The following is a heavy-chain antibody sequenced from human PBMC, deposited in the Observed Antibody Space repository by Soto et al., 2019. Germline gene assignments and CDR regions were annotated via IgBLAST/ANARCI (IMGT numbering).Heavy chain of an antibody. V-gene: IGHV4-4*02. J-gene: IGHJ4*02. CDR2: IFYSGSS. CDR1: GDSISINHW. D-gene: IGHD3-9*01. CDR3: ARVRYFDGAYYFDY. Sequence: QVQLHESGPGLVKPSGTLSLTCAVSGDSISINHWWSWVRQPPGKGLEWIGEIFYSGSSNYNPSLESRVTISVDNSKNQFSLKLTSVTAADTAMYYCARVRYFDGAYYFDYWGQGTLVTVSS.